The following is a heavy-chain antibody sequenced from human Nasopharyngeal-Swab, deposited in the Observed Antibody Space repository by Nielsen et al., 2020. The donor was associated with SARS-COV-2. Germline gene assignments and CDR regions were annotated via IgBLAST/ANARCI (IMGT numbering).Heavy chain of an antibody. CDR1: GFTFTTYS. Sequence: GGSLRLSCAASGFTFTTYSMTWVRQAPGQGLEWAANVKQDGGEKFYLDSVKGRFTISRDNAKSSLYLQMTSLRAEDTAVYYCVRDESGAFDIWGQGTMVTVSS. D-gene: IGHD3-10*01. V-gene: IGHV3-7*01. CDR2: VKQDGGEK. J-gene: IGHJ3*02. CDR3: VRDESGAFDI.